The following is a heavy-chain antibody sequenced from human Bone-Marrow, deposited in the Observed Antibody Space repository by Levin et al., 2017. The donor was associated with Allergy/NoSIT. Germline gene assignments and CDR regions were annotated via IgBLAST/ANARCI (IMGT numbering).Heavy chain of an antibody. V-gene: IGHV1-46*01. Sequence: ASVKVSCKASGYKFTNYYIHWVRQAPGQGLEWMGGVNPSAGSTNYAQKFQGRVTMTRDTSTSTVYMELTSLRSEDTAVYYCARATFSDESSTYYFQWFDPWGQGTLVTVSS. CDR2: VNPSAGST. D-gene: IGHD3-22*01. CDR1: GYKFTNYY. CDR3: ARATFSDESSTYYFQWFDP. J-gene: IGHJ5*02.